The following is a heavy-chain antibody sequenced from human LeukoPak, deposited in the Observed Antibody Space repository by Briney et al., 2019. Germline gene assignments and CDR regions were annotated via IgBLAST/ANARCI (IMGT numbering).Heavy chain of an antibody. D-gene: IGHD5-12*01. CDR3: ARDSGYPTTDEGFDP. Sequence: SETLSLTCKVSGYSIGRDYYWAWLRQPPGKGLEWIGSIFHTGRTVYNPSYESRLTISMDTSKNEFFLRLNSVTAADTAVYFCARDSGYPTTDEGFDPWGLGTLVTVSS. V-gene: IGHV4-38-2*02. CDR2: IFHTGRT. J-gene: IGHJ5*02. CDR1: GYSIGRDYY.